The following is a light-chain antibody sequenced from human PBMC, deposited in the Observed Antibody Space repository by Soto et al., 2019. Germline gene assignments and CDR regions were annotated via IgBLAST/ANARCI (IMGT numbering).Light chain of an antibody. J-gene: IGLJ1*01. CDR2: GNS. CDR1: SSNIGAGYD. V-gene: IGLV1-40*01. CDR3: QSYDSSLSGLV. Sequence: VLTQPPSVSGAPGQRVTISCTGSSSNIGAGYDVHWYQQLPGTAPKLLIYGNSNRPSGVPDRFSGSKSGTSASLAITGLQAEDEADYYCQSYDSSLSGLVFGTGTKLTVL.